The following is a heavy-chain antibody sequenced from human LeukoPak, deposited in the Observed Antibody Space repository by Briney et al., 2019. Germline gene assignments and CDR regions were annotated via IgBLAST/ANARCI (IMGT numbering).Heavy chain of an antibody. V-gene: IGHV4-59*01. CDR1: GGSISSYY. CDR3: ARVIRQRWLQPGPFDY. Sequence: PSETLSLTCTVSGGSISSYYWSWIRQPPGKGLEWIGYIYYSGSTNYNPSLKSRVTISVDTSKNQFSLKLSSVTAADTAVYYCARVIRQRWLQPGPFDYWGQGTLVTVSS. D-gene: IGHD5-24*01. CDR2: IYYSGST. J-gene: IGHJ4*02.